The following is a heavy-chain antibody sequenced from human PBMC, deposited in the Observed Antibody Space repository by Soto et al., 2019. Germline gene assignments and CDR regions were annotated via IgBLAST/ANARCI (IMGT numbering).Heavy chain of an antibody. Sequence: PGVSLRLSCAASGFTFSNYAMSWVRQGPAKGLEWVAAISGSGASTYYADSVKGRFTISRDESKNTLYLQVNSLRAEDTAVYYCAREFLTHPNFEYWGQGTQVTVSS. D-gene: IGHD3-9*01. V-gene: IGHV3-23*01. CDR1: GFTFSNYA. CDR2: ISGSGAST. J-gene: IGHJ4*02. CDR3: AREFLTHPNFEY.